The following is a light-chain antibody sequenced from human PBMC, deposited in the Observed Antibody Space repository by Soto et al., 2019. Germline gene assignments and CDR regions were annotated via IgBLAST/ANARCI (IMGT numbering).Light chain of an antibody. J-gene: IGLJ1*01. V-gene: IGLV2-14*01. CDR2: EVS. CDR3: SSYTSAYTRV. CDR1: SSDIGDYNS. Sequence: QSALTQPASVSGSPGQSITISCTGTSSDIGDYNSVSWYQQHPGEAPKLMIFEVSYRPSGVSNRFSGSKSGNTASLTISGLQPEDEADYYCSSYTSAYTRVFGTGTKLT.